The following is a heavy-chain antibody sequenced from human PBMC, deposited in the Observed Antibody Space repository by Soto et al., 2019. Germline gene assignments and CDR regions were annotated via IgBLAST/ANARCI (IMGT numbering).Heavy chain of an antibody. V-gene: IGHV3-30-3*01. J-gene: IGHJ3*02. CDR3: ARSSGTLLHDAFDI. CDR2: ISYDGSNK. CDR1: GFTFSSYA. Sequence: QVQLVESGGGVVQPGRSLRLSCAASGFTFSSYAMHWVRQAPGKGLEWVAVISYDGSNKYYADSVKGRFTISRDNSKNTLYLQMNSLRAEDTAVYYCARSSGTLLHDAFDIWGQGTMVTVSS. D-gene: IGHD6-19*01.